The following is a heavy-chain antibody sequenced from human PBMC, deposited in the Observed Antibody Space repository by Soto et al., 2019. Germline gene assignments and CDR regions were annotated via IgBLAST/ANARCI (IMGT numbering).Heavy chain of an antibody. Sequence: EVHLVESGGGLVQPGRSLKLSCVASGFTFDDYAMYWVRQAPGKGPEWVSGISWSGTNIAYADSVKGRFTISRDNAKNTLYLQMTSLRADDTALYYCAKGGSAALISSAGTGNWFDPGGQGSLVTVSS. D-gene: IGHD6-13*01. J-gene: IGHJ5*02. CDR1: GFTFDDYA. CDR2: ISWSGTNI. CDR3: AKGGSAALISSAGTGNWFDP. V-gene: IGHV3-9*01.